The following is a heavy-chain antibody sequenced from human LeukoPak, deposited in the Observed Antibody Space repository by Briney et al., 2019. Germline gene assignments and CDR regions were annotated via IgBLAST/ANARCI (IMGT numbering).Heavy chain of an antibody. V-gene: IGHV3-21*01. CDR2: ISSSSSYI. CDR1: GFTFSSYS. CDR3: ARDSTVATYYGVDV. D-gene: IGHD6-19*01. J-gene: IGHJ6*02. Sequence: GGSLRLSCAASGFTFSSYSMNWVRQAPGKGLEWVSSISSSSSYIYYADSVKGRFTISRDNAKTSLYLQMNSLRAEDTAVYYCARDSTVATYYGVDVWGQGTTVTVSS.